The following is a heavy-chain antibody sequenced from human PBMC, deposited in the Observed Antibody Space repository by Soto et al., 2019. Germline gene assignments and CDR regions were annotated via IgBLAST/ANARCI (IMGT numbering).Heavy chain of an antibody. J-gene: IGHJ5*02. Sequence: ASVKVSCKASGYIFTGYFMHWVRQAPGQWLEWMGWINPYSGGADYAQSFQGRVTMTRDTSISTVYMELSRPRFDDTAVYYCARVIRGAYYNSPLDTWGQGTVVTVSS. CDR3: ARVIRGAYYNSPLDT. V-gene: IGHV1-2*02. CDR2: INPYSGGA. CDR1: GYIFTGYF. D-gene: IGHD3-10*01.